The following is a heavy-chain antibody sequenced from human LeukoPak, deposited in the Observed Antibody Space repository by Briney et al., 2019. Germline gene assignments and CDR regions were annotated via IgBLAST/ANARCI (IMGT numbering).Heavy chain of an antibody. V-gene: IGHV4-38-2*02. J-gene: IGHJ4*02. Sequence: PSETLSLTCTVSGGSISTGYYWGWIRQPPGKGLEWIGSIYHSGSTYYNPSLKSRVTISVDTSKNQFSLKLSSVTAADTAVYYCARVGRECSTSCYSDFDYWGQGTLVTVSS. CDR3: ARVGRECSTSCYSDFDY. CDR2: IYHSGST. CDR1: GGSISTGYY. D-gene: IGHD2-2*01.